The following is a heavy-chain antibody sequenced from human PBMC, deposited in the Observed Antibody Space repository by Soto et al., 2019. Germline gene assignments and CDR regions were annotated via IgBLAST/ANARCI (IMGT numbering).Heavy chain of an antibody. CDR3: ARQGYYGSGEYYYYYYYMDV. CDR1: GYSFTSYC. D-gene: IGHD3-10*01. CDR2: IYPGDSDT. J-gene: IGHJ6*03. Sequence: PGESLKISCKGSGYSFTSYCIGWVRQMPGKGLELMGIIYPGDSDTRYSPSFQGQVTISADKSISTAYLQWSSLKASDTAMYYCARQGYYGSGEYYYYYYYMDVWGKGTTVTVSS. V-gene: IGHV5-51*01.